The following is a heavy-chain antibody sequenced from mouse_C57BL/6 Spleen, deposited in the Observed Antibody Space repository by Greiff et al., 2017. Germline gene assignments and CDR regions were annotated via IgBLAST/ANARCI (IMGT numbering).Heavy chain of an antibody. D-gene: IGHD1-1*01. CDR2: INPNNGGT. CDR3: ARDDYGSSYGYYAMDY. V-gene: IGHV1-26*01. CDR1: GYTFTDYY. J-gene: IGHJ4*01. Sequence: VQLQQSGPELVKPGASVKISCKASGYTFTDYYMNWVKQSHGKSLEWIGDINPNNGGTSYNQKFKGKATLTVDKSSSTAYMELRSLTSEDSAVYYCARDDYGSSYGYYAMDYWGQGTSVTVS.